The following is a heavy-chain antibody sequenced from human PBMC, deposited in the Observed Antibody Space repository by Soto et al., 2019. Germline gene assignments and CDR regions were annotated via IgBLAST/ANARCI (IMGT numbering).Heavy chain of an antibody. V-gene: IGHV4-59*01. CDR2: LGYSGYT. J-gene: IGHJ4*02. CDR1: GGSISSYY. D-gene: IGHD3-16*01. Sequence: SETLSLTCTVSGGSISSYYWGWMRQPPGKGLEWIGYLGYSGYTSYNPSLRSRVTMSVDTSKNQFSLKLTSVNAADTAVYYCTRGGDAYKNGHWGQGTLVTVS. CDR3: TRGGDAYKNGH.